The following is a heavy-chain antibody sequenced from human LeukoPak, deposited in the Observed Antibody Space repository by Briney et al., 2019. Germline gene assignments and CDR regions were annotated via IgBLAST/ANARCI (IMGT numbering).Heavy chain of an antibody. CDR2: ISGSGGRT. Sequence: GGSLRLSCAASGFTFNNYAMSWVRQAPGKGLEWVSGISGSGGRTYYADSVQGRFTISRDNSKNTLYLQMNSLRAEDTAVYYCAKDYSSSWADAFDIWGQGTMVTVSS. CDR3: AKDYSSSWADAFDI. CDR1: GFTFNNYA. D-gene: IGHD6-13*01. J-gene: IGHJ3*02. V-gene: IGHV3-23*01.